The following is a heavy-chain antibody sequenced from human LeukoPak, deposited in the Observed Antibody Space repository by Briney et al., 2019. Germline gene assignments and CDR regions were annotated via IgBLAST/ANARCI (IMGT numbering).Heavy chain of an antibody. CDR1: GFTFTNYA. CDR2: LTGDGGT. D-gene: IGHD1-20*01. V-gene: IGHV3-23*01. CDR3: AKVKWKLIGYFDY. J-gene: IGHJ4*02. Sequence: GGSLRLSCAASGFTFTNYAMSWVRQAPGEGLEWVSVLTGDGGTYYADSVKGRFTNSRDDSKNTLFLQMNSLRAEDTAVYFCAKVKWKLIGYFDYWGQGTLVTVSS.